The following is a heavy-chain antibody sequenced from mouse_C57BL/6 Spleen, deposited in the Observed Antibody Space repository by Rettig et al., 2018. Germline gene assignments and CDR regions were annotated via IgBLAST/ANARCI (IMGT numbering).Heavy chain of an antibody. CDR1: GYTFTSYW. D-gene: IGHD1-1*01. J-gene: IGHJ1*03. Sequence: QVQLQQPGAELVMPGASVKLSCKASGYTFTSYWMHWVKQRPGQGLEWIGEIDPSDSYTNYNQKFKGKSTLTVDKSSSTAYMQLSSLTSEDSAVYYCARWYYGSSYEGYFDVWGTGTTVTVSS. CDR2: IDPSDSYT. V-gene: IGHV1-69*01. CDR3: ARWYYGSSYEGYFDV.